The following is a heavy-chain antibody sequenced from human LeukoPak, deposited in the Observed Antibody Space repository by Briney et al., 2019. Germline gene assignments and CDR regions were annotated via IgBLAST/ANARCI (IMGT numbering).Heavy chain of an antibody. CDR1: GGTFSSYA. V-gene: IGHV1-69*04. CDR2: IIPILGIA. D-gene: IGHD3-10*01. Sequence: GASVKVCCKASGGTFSSYAISWVRQAPGQGLGWMRRIIPILGIANYAQKFQGRVTITADKSTSTAYMEPSSVRSEDTAVYYCAREGAYGSGSYFDYWGQGTLVTVSS. J-gene: IGHJ4*02. CDR3: AREGAYGSGSYFDY.